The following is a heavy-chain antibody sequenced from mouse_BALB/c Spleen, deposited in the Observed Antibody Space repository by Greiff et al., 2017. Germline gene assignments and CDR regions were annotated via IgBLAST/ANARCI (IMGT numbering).Heavy chain of an antibody. D-gene: IGHD2-1*01. V-gene: IGHV14-3*02. CDR2: IDPANGNT. J-gene: IGHJ4*01. Sequence: EVQRVESGAELVKPGASVKLSCTASGFNIKDTYLHWVKQRPEQGLEWIGRIDPANGNTKYDPKFQGKATITADTSSNTAYLQLSSLTSEDTAVYYCAFYGTGAMDYWGQGTSVTVSS. CDR3: AFYGTGAMDY. CDR1: GFNIKDTY.